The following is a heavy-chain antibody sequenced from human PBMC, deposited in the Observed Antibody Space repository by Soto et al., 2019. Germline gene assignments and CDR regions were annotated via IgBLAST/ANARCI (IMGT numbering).Heavy chain of an antibody. Sequence: GGSLRLSCAASGFILSTYAMIWVRQAPGKGLEWVAMISGTGGNTYYADSVKDRFTISRDNSKKTLFLQIHSLRADDTAVYYCAKIVVGSPDYWGQGTLVTVSS. J-gene: IGHJ4*02. V-gene: IGHV3-23*01. CDR1: GFILSTYA. D-gene: IGHD2-15*01. CDR2: ISGTGGNT. CDR3: AKIVVGSPDY.